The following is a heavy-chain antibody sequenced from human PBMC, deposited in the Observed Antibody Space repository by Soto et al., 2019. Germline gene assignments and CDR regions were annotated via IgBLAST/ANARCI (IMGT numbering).Heavy chain of an antibody. Sequence: SETLSLTCAVSGGSISSGGYSWSWIRQPPGKGLEWIGYIYHSGSTYYNPSLKSRVTISVDRSKNQFSLKLSSVTAADTAVYYCARGQVVAAQHWGQGTLLTVSS. CDR1: GGSISSGGYS. CDR2: IYHSGST. V-gene: IGHV4-30-2*01. CDR3: ARGQVVAAQH. J-gene: IGHJ4*02. D-gene: IGHD2-15*01.